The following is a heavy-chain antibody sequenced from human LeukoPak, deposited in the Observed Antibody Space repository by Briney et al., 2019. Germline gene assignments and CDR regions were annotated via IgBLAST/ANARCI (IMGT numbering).Heavy chain of an antibody. J-gene: IGHJ4*02. Sequence: PSETPSLTCTVSGGSISSYYWSWIRQPPGKGLEWIGYIYYSGSTNYNPSLKSRVTISVDTSQNQFSLRLSSVTAADTAVYYCARGGIADRLGNWGQGTLVTVSS. D-gene: IGHD6-6*01. V-gene: IGHV4-59*12. CDR1: GGSISSYY. CDR2: IYYSGST. CDR3: ARGGIADRLGN.